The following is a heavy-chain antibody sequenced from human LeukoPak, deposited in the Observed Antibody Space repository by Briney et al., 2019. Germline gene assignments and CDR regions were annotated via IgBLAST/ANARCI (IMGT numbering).Heavy chain of an antibody. D-gene: IGHD6-13*01. CDR2: ISRSGDTT. CDR3: AKYRLAAAGAASDY. CDR1: GFTFANYA. V-gene: IGHV3-23*01. Sequence: GGSLRLSCAASGFTFANYAMSWVRQAPGKGLEFVSSISRSGDTTFYADSVKGRFTISRDNSKKALYLQMDRLRADDAAVYYCAKYRLAAAGAASDYWGQGTLVTVSS. J-gene: IGHJ4*02.